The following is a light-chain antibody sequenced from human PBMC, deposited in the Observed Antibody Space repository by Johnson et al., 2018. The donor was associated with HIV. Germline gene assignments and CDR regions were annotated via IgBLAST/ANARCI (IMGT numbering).Light chain of an antibody. V-gene: IGLV1-51*01. J-gene: IGLJ1*01. Sequence: QSVLTQPPSVSAAPGQKVTISCSGSSSNIGNNYVSWYQQLPGTAPKLLIYDNNKRPSGIPDRFSGYKSGTSATLGITGLQTWAEAHYYCGTWDSSLSAGVFGTGTKVTVL. CDR3: GTWDSSLSAGV. CDR2: DNN. CDR1: SSNIGNNY.